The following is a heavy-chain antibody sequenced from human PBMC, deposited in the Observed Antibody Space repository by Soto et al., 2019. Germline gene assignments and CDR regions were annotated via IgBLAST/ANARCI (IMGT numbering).Heavy chain of an antibody. CDR1: GFTFSSYA. V-gene: IGHV3-30-3*01. CDR2: ISYDGSNK. J-gene: IGHJ6*02. D-gene: IGHD3-10*01. CDR3: ARDRGDGWILRFSGMDV. Sequence: QVQLVESGGGVVQPGRSLRLSCAASGFTFSSYAMHWVRQAPGKGLEWVAVISYDGSNKYYADSVKGRFTISRDNSKNTLYLQMNSLRAEDTAVYYCARDRGDGWILRFSGMDVWGQGTTVTVSS.